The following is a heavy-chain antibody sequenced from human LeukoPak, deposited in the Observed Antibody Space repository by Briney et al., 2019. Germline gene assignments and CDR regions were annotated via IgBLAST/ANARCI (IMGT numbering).Heavy chain of an antibody. Sequence: GGSLRLSCAASGFTVSSNYMSWVRQAPGKELECVSVIYSGGSTYYADSVKGRFTISRDNSKNTLYLQMNSLRAEDTAVYYRAISPNPYYFDYWGQGTLVTVSS. V-gene: IGHV3-53*01. CDR2: IYSGGST. CDR1: GFTVSSNY. J-gene: IGHJ4*02. CDR3: AISPNPYYFDY.